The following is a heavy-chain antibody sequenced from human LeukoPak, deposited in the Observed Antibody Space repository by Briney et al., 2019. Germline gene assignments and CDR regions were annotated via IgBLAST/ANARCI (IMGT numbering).Heavy chain of an antibody. CDR3: ARDFDSRGYSPSY. CDR1: GFTFSSYG. D-gene: IGHD3-22*01. J-gene: IGHJ4*02. CDR2: IWYDGSNR. V-gene: IGHV3-33*01. Sequence: GGSLRLSCAASGFTFSSYGMLWVRQAPGKGVEWVAVIWYDGSNRYFADSVKGRFTISRDNSKNTLYFQMNSLRAEDTAVYYCARDFDSRGYSPSYWGQGTLVTVSS.